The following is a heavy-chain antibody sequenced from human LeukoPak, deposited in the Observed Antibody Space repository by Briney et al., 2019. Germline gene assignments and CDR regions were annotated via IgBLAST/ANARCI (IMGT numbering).Heavy chain of an antibody. CDR2: INHSGST. V-gene: IGHV4-34*01. Sequence: SETLSLTCAVYGGSFSGYYWSWIRQPPGKGLEWIGEINHSGSTNYNPSLKSRVTISVDTSKNQFSLKLSSVTAADTAVYYCAGGQARRFDYWGQGTLVTVSS. D-gene: IGHD6-6*01. CDR3: AGGQARRFDY. J-gene: IGHJ4*02. CDR1: GGSFSGYY.